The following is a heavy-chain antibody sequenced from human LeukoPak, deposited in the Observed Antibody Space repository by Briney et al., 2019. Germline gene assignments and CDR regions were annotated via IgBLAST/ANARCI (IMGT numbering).Heavy chain of an antibody. CDR1: GFTFSSYW. V-gene: IGHV3-23*01. D-gene: IGHD5-18*01. J-gene: IGHJ4*02. Sequence: PGGSLRLSCAASGFTFSSYWMNWVRQAPGKGLEWVSAISGSGGSTYYADSVKGRFTISRDNSKNTLYLQMNSLRAEDTAVYYCAKDLSRIRLWFQNPYYFDYWGQGTLVTVSS. CDR2: ISGSGGST. CDR3: AKDLSRIRLWFQNPYYFDY.